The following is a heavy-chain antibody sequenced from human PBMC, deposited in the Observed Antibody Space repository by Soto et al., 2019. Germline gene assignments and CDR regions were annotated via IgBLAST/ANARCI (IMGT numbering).Heavy chain of an antibody. CDR1: GFSFNTFE. Sequence: PGGSLRLSCAASGFSFNTFEMSWVRQAPGRGLEWVSFISDHGGTTYYADSVKGRFTSSRDNSKNTLYLQMNSLTAEDTAVCMCVKGGWLEFWGQGALVTVSS. D-gene: IGHD2-15*01. V-gene: IGHV3-23*01. CDR2: ISDHGGTT. CDR3: VKGGWLEF. J-gene: IGHJ4*02.